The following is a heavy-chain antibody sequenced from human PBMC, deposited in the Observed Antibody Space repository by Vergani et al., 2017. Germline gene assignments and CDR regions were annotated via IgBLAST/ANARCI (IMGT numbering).Heavy chain of an antibody. CDR2: IKEDGSEK. V-gene: IGHV3-7*01. J-gene: IGHJ6*03. CDR1: GFTFSKYW. Sequence: EVQLVESGGGLVQPGGSLRLSCAASGFTFSKYWMTWVRQAPGKGLEWGANIKEDGSEKYYVDSVKGRFTISRDNAKNSLYLQMNSLRAEDTAVYYCASPTQMDSKGTRYYTDVWGKGTTVTVSS. D-gene: IGHD3-16*02. CDR3: ASPTQMDSKGTRYYTDV.